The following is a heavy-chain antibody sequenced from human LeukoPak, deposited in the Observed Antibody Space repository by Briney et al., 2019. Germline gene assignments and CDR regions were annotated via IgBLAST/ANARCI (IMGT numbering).Heavy chain of an antibody. Sequence: GGSLRLSCAASGFTFTDYYMTWIRQAPGKGLEWLSYISTTSTYTNYAGSVKGRFTISRDNANNSLSLQMDSLRAEDTAVYYCARIKGYSSSPFDHWGQGILVTVSS. D-gene: IGHD6-6*01. V-gene: IGHV3-11*06. CDR1: GFTFTDYY. J-gene: IGHJ4*02. CDR3: ARIKGYSSSPFDH. CDR2: ISTTSTYT.